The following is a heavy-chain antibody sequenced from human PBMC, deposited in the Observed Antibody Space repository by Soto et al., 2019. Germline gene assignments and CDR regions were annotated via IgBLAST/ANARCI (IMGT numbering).Heavy chain of an antibody. Sequence: GESLKISCKGSGYSFTSYWMGWVRQMPGKGLGWMGIIYPGDSDTRYSPSFQGQVTISADKSISTAYLQWSSLKASDTAMYYCARHGEWNYVLPYYYYGMDVWGQGTTVTVYS. D-gene: IGHD1-7*01. J-gene: IGHJ6*02. CDR3: ARHGEWNYVLPYYYYGMDV. CDR2: IYPGDSDT. CDR1: GYSFTSYW. V-gene: IGHV5-51*01.